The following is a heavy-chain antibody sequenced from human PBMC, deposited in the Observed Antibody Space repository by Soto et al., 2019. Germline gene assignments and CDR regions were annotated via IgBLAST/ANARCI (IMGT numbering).Heavy chain of an antibody. CDR3: ARDGVGDTRLFGYFDY. V-gene: IGHV3-33*01. CDR1: GVIFSSYG. CDR2: IRFDGSNI. D-gene: IGHD1-26*01. Sequence: GGSLRLSCAASGVIFSSYGMDWVRQAPGKGLEWVAVIRFDGSNIYYADSVKGRSTISRDNSKNTLYLQMDSLRADDTAVYYCARDGVGDTRLFGYFDYRGQGVLVT. J-gene: IGHJ4*02.